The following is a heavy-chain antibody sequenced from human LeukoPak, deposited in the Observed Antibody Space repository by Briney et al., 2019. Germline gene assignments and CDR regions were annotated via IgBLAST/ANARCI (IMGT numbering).Heavy chain of an antibody. D-gene: IGHD4-11*01. Sequence: LPGGSQRLSCAASGFSFSTYWMSWVRQAPGNGLEWVANIKQDGSEKYYVDSVKGRFTISRDNAKNSVYLQMNSLRAEDTSVYYCARGYSDYGLTWGQGTLVTVSS. J-gene: IGHJ5*02. CDR1: GFSFSTYW. CDR3: ARGYSDYGLT. V-gene: IGHV3-7*01. CDR2: IKQDGSEK.